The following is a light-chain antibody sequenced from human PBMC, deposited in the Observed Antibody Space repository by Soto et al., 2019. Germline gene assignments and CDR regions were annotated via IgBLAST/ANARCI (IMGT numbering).Light chain of an antibody. CDR3: SAYAGRSTSVV. V-gene: IGLV2-23*01. CDR2: EAS. CDR1: SSDVGTYNL. Sequence: QSVLTQPASVSGSPGQSITISCTATSSDVGTYNLVSWYQQHPGKAPQLMIYEASKRPSGVSNRFSASKSGNTASLTISGLQAEDEADYYCSAYAGRSTSVVFGGGTKLTVL. J-gene: IGLJ2*01.